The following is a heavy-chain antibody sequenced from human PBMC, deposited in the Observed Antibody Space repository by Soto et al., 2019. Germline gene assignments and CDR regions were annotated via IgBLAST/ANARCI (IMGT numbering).Heavy chain of an antibody. D-gene: IGHD2-15*01. CDR2: INSDGSST. CDR1: GFTFSSDW. J-gene: IGHJ4*02. Sequence: EVQLVESGGGLVQPGGSLRLSCAVSGFTFSSDWMHWVRQAPGKGLVWVSRINSDGSSTSYADSVKGRFTLSRDNAKNTLYLQMNSLRAEDTAVYYCASTVVTGYWGQGTLVTVSS. V-gene: IGHV3-74*01. CDR3: ASTVVTGY.